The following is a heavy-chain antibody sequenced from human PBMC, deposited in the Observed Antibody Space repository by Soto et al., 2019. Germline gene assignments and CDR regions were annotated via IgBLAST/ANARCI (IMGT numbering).Heavy chain of an antibody. D-gene: IGHD4-17*01. CDR2: ISVYNGNT. CDR3: ARGVTTVKSGWFDA. J-gene: IGHJ5*02. Sequence: ASVKVSCKASGYPFTSNAITWVRQAPGQGLEWMGWISVYNGNTNYPQRLQGRVTMTTDTSTSTAYMDLKSLRSDDTAVYYCARGVTTVKSGWFDAWGQGTLVTVSS. CDR1: GYPFTSNA. V-gene: IGHV1-18*01.